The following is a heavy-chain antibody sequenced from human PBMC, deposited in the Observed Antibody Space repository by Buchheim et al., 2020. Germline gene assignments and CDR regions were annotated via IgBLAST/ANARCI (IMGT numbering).Heavy chain of an antibody. CDR1: GFPFSTFY. D-gene: IGHD5-12*01. Sequence: EVQLVESGGGLVQPGGSLRLSCAASGFPFSTFYMSWVRQAPGTGLEWVANIKQDGSENYVDSVKGRFTISRDNAKNSLYLQMNSLRAEDTAVYYCARDKGGYVPFDYWGRGTL. V-gene: IGHV3-7*01. CDR3: ARDKGGYVPFDY. CDR2: IKQDGSE. J-gene: IGHJ4*02.